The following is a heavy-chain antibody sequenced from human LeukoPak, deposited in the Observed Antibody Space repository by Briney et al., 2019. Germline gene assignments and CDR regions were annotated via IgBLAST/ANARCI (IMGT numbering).Heavy chain of an antibody. Sequence: ASVEVSCKASGGTFSIYAISWVRQAPGQGGGWMGGIIPIFGTANYAQKFQGRVTITTDESTSTAYMELNSLRSEDTAVYYCARVRFNYYYYYMDVWGKGTTVTVSS. CDR2: IIPIFGTA. V-gene: IGHV1-69*05. CDR3: ARVRFNYYYYYMDV. J-gene: IGHJ6*03. CDR1: GGTFSIYA.